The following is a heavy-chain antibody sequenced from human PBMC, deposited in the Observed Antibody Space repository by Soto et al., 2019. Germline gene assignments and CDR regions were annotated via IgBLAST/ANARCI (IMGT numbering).Heavy chain of an antibody. J-gene: IGHJ4*02. CDR2: IYSAGGT. CDR1: LFIVSDNY. V-gene: IGHV3-66*01. CDR3: ATRMTTAAY. D-gene: IGHD4-17*01. Sequence: EVRLVQSGGGLVQPGGSLRLSCAASLFIVSDNYMSWVRQAPGKGLEWVSLIYSAGGTDYAESVKGRFTISRDNSKNTLYLQMNSLKAEDTGIYYCATRMTTAAYWGQGTVVTVSS.